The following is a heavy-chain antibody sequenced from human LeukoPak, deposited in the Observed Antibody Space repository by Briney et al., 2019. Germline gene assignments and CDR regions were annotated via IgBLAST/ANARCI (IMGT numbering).Heavy chain of an antibody. V-gene: IGHV4-31*03. J-gene: IGHJ4*02. D-gene: IGHD3-22*01. Sequence: PSQTLSLTCTVSGGSISSGGSYWSWLRQLPGTGLEWIGYIYYVGNTNYNPSLKSRVTISVDTSKSQFSLKLSSVTAADTAVYYCARANKDYYDKFASATIDYWGQGTLVTVSS. CDR1: GGSISSGGSY. CDR3: ARANKDYYDKFASATIDY. CDR2: IYYVGNT.